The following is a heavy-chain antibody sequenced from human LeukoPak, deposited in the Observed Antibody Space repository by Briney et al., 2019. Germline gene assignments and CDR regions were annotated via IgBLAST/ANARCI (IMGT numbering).Heavy chain of an antibody. CDR2: ISWNSGSI. Sequence: PGGSLRLSCAASGFTFDDYAMHWVRQAPGKGLEWVSGISWNSGSIGYADSVRGRFTISRDNAKNSLYLQMNSLRADDTAVYYCATDSLYWGQGTLVSVSS. V-gene: IGHV3-9*01. J-gene: IGHJ4*02. CDR3: ATDSLY. CDR1: GFTFDDYA.